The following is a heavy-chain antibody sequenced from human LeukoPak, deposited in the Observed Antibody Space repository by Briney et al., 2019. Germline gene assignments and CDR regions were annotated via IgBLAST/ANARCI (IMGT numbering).Heavy chain of an antibody. J-gene: IGHJ4*02. CDR1: GGSITSHY. Sequence: SDTLSLTCSVSGGSITSHYWSWIRQPPGKGLEWIGYAFYSGTTNYNPSLKSRVTISVDTSKNQFSLKLNSVTAADTAVYYCARTPGNTLDYWGQGNLVSVSS. CDR2: AFYSGTT. V-gene: IGHV4-59*07. D-gene: IGHD1-14*01. CDR3: ARTPGNTLDY.